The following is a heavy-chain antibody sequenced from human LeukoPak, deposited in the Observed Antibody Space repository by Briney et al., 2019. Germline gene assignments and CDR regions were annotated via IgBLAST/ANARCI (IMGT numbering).Heavy chain of an antibody. Sequence: GASVKVSCKVAGYTLTELSMHWMRQAPGKGLEWMGGFDPEDGETIYGKKFQGRVTMTEDTSTDTAYMELSSLTSEDTAVYYCATWSGSNYYYWGQGTLVTVSS. V-gene: IGHV1-24*01. J-gene: IGHJ4*02. CDR2: FDPEDGET. D-gene: IGHD1-26*01. CDR1: GYTLTELS. CDR3: ATWSGSNYYY.